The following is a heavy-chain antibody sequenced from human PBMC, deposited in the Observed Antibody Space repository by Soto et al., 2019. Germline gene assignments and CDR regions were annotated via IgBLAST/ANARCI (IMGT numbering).Heavy chain of an antibody. V-gene: IGHV1-18*01. D-gene: IGHD3-22*01. Sequence: GASVKVSCKASGYTFTSYGISWVRQAPGQGLEWMGWISAYNGNTNYAQKLQGRVTMTTDTSTSTAYMELRSLRSDDTAVYYCARDLITMIVVVPIPAFHWDYWGQGTLVTVSS. CDR2: ISAYNGNT. J-gene: IGHJ4*02. CDR3: ARDLITMIVVVPIPAFHWDY. CDR1: GYTFTSYG.